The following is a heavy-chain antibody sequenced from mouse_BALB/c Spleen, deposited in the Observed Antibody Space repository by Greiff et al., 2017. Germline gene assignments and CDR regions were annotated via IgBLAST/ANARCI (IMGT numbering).Heavy chain of an antibody. CDR2: IRSKSNNYAT. J-gene: IGHJ4*01. V-gene: IGHV10-1*02. D-gene: IGHD4-1*01. CDR3: VRWEGDAMDY. CDR1: GFTFNTYA. Sequence: EVHLVESGGGLVQPKGSLKLSCAASGFTFNTYAMNWVRQAPGKGLEWVARIRSKSNNYATYYADSVKDRFTISRDDSQSMLYLQMNNLKTEDTAMYYCVRWEGDAMDYWGQGTSVTVSS.